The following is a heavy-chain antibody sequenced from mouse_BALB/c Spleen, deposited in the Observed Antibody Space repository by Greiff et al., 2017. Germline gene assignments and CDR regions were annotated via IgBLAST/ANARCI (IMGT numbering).Heavy chain of an antibody. D-gene: IGHD1-1*01. CDR3: AILLRFFDY. V-gene: IGHV3-2*02. J-gene: IGHJ2*01. CDR2: ISYSGST. CDR1: GYSITSDYV. Sequence: EVQLKESGPGLVKPSQSLSLTCTVTGYSITSDYVWNWIRPFPGNKLEWIGYISYSGSTSYNPSLKSRISITRDTSKNQFFLQLNSVTTEDTATYYCAILLRFFDYWGQGTTLTVSS.